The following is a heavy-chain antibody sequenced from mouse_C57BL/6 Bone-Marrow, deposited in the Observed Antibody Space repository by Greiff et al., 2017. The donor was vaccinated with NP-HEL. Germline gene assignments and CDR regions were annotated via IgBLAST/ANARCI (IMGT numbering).Heavy chain of an antibody. CDR1: GYTFTDYY. V-gene: IGHV1-26*01. J-gene: IGHJ2*01. D-gene: IGHD1-2*01. CDR3: ARSRLYFDY. Sequence: VQLQQSGPELVKPGASVKISCKASGYTFTDYYMNWVKQSHGKSLEWIGDINPNNGGTSYNQKFKGKATLTVDKSSSTAYMELRSLTSEDSAVYYCARSRLYFDYWGQGTTLTVSS. CDR2: INPNNGGT.